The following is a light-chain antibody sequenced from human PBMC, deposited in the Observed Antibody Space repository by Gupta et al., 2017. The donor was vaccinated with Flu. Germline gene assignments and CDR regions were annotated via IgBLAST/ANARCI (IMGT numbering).Light chain of an antibody. CDR3: QRRSNWPPFT. CDR1: QSVSSY. Sequence: EIVLTQSPATLSLSPGERATLSCRASQSVSSYLAWYQQKPGQAPRLLIYDASNRAPGTPARFSDSGSGTDFTLTISSLEPEDFAVYYCQRRSNWPPFTFGPGTTVDIK. CDR2: DAS. V-gene: IGKV3-11*01. J-gene: IGKJ3*01.